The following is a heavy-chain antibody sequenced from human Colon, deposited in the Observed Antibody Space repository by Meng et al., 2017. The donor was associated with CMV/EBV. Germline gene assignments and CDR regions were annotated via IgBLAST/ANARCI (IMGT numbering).Heavy chain of an antibody. Sequence: GGSLRLSCAASGFAFSSSWMSWVRQAPGKGLEWAATINQDGSEEQYVEAVKGRFTISRDNAKTSLYLQMDSLTVEDTALYYCARLGEYSLKDWGQGTLVTVSS. CDR2: INQDGSEE. J-gene: IGHJ4*02. CDR1: GFAFSSSW. V-gene: IGHV3-7*01. D-gene: IGHD3-16*01. CDR3: ARLGEYSLKD.